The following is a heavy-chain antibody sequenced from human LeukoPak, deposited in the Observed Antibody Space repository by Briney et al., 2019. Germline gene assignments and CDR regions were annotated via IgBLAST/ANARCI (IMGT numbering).Heavy chain of an antibody. Sequence: ASVKVSCKASGYTFTGYYMHWVRQAPGQGLEWMGWINPNSGGTNYAQKFQGRVTMTRDTSISTAYMELSRLRSDDTAVYYCARGGGLYCSSTSCYILYYYYGMDVWGQGPTVTVSS. D-gene: IGHD2-2*01. CDR1: GYTFTGYY. CDR2: INPNSGGT. CDR3: ARGGGLYCSSTSCYILYYYYGMDV. V-gene: IGHV1-2*02. J-gene: IGHJ6*02.